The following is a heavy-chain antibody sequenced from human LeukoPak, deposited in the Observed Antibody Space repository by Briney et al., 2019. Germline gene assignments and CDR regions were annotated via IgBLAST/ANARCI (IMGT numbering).Heavy chain of an antibody. CDR1: GFTFNRCW. Sequence: GGSLRLSCVVSGFTFNRCWMNWVRQAPGKGLEWVAHINPDGRDTYYVDSVKGRFTISRDNAQNSMYLQMNGLRVEDTAVYYCTSWGDTTAEYFQRWGQGTLVTVSS. CDR3: TSWGDTTAEYFQR. V-gene: IGHV3-7*01. CDR2: INPDGRDT. D-gene: IGHD2-21*02. J-gene: IGHJ1*01.